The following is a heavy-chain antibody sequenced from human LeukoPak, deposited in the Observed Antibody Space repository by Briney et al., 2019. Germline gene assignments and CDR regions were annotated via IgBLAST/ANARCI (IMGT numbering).Heavy chain of an antibody. V-gene: IGHV3-23*01. CDR3: ARDYWLILGGNFDY. J-gene: IGHJ4*02. D-gene: IGHD3/OR15-3a*01. CDR2: LGSSGANK. CDR1: GFTFTDYS. Sequence: PGGSLRLSCAASGFTFTDYSMSWIRQTPGKGLEWVASLGSSGANKYYADSVKGRFSISRDNSRDTVSLQMNSLRAEDTAVYYCARDYWLILGGNFDYWGQGTLVTVSS.